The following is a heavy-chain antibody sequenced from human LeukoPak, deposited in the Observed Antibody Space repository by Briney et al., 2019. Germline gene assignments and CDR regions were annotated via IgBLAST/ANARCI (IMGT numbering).Heavy chain of an antibody. CDR2: ISSSGSTM. J-gene: IGHJ4*02. CDR3: ARDPALDY. CDR1: GFTYSSYE. Sequence: GGSLRLSCAASGFTYSSYEMNWVRQAPGNGLEWISYISSSGSTMYYADSVKGRFTISRDNAKDSLYLQMNSLRAEDTAVYYCARDPALDYWGQGTLVTVSS. V-gene: IGHV3-48*03.